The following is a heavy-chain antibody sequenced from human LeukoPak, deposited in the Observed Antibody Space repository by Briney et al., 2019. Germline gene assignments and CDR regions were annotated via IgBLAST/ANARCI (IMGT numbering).Heavy chain of an antibody. CDR2: INHSGST. Sequence: SETQSLTCAVYGGSFSGYYWSWIRQPPGKGLEWIGEINHSGSTNYNPSLKSRVTISVDTSKNQFSLKLSSVTAADTAVYYCARANQQLDAFDIWGQGTMVTVSS. D-gene: IGHD6-13*01. V-gene: IGHV4-34*01. CDR3: ARANQQLDAFDI. J-gene: IGHJ3*02. CDR1: GGSFSGYY.